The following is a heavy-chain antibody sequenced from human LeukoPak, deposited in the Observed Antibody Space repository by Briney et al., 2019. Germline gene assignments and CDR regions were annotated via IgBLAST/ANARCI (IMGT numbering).Heavy chain of an antibody. CDR3: ARGYTNYAPLDY. CDR1: GGSFSGYY. J-gene: IGHJ4*02. D-gene: IGHD1-7*01. Sequence: SETLSLTCAVYGGSFSGYYWSWIRQPPGKGLEWIGEIYHSGGTNYNPPLKSRVTISVDTSKNQFSLKLSSVTAADTAVYYCARGYTNYAPLDYWGQGTLVTVSS. V-gene: IGHV4-34*01. CDR2: IYHSGGT.